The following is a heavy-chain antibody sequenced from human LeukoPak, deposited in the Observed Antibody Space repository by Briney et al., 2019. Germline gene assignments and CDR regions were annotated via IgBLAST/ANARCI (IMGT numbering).Heavy chain of an antibody. J-gene: IGHJ5*02. CDR3: ARDKSGSPHNWFDP. D-gene: IGHD6-25*01. V-gene: IGHV4-4*07. CDR2: VYSSGST. CDR1: GGSITTYY. Sequence: SETLSLTCTVSGGSITTYYWSWIRQPAGKGLEWIGRVYSSGSTKYNPSLKSRVTMSVDTSKNQFSPKLSSVTAADTAVYYCARDKSGSPHNWFDPWGQGTLVSVSS.